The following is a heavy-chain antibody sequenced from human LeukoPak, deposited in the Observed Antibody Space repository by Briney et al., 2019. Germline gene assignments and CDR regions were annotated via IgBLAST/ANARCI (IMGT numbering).Heavy chain of an antibody. CDR1: GYTFTSYD. J-gene: IGHJ4*02. CDR2: MNPNSGNT. D-gene: IGHD3-10*01. CDR3: ARDMGSYYYGSGSSGGFDY. Sequence: ASVKVSCKASGYTFTSYDINWVRQATGQGLEWMGWMNPNSGNTGYAQKFQGRVTMTRNTSISTAYMELSSLRSEDTAVYYCARDMGSYYYGSGSSGGFDYWGQGTLVTVSS. V-gene: IGHV1-8*02.